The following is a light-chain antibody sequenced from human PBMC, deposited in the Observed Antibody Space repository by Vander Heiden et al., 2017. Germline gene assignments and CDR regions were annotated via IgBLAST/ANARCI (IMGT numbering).Light chain of an antibody. V-gene: IGKV3-20*01. CDR2: AAS. Sequence: DIVLTQSPGTLSLSPGERATLPCRASQSVSSSYLAWYQQIPGQAPRLLIYAASSRATGLPDRFNGSGSGTDFTLTISRLEPEDFAVYYCQQYGSSQAFGQGTKVEIK. CDR1: QSVSSSY. CDR3: QQYGSSQA. J-gene: IGKJ1*01.